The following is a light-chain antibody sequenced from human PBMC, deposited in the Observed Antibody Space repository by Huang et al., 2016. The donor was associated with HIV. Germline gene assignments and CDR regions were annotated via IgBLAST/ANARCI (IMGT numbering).Light chain of an antibody. CDR1: QSVNSY. CDR2: DAS. V-gene: IGKV3-11*01. J-gene: IGKJ5*01. Sequence: ETVLTQSPATLSLSPGERATLSCRASQSVNSYLAWYQQKPGPTPRLLIYDASNRATGIPARFSGSGSGTDFTLTSSSLEPEDFAVYYCQQRKYWPPITFGQGTRLEIK. CDR3: QQRKYWPPIT.